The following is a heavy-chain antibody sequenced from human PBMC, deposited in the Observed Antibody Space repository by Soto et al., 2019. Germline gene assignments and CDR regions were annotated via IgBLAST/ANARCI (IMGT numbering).Heavy chain of an antibody. V-gene: IGHV3-72*01. D-gene: IGHD3-16*01. Sequence: EMQLVESGGRLVQPGGSLRLSCAASGFIFSDQYMDWVRQAPGKGLEWVGRIRKKVNSYTTEYAASVKGRFRISRDDSKNSQYLQMNSLKTEDTAVYYCARDIGGAPYVDLWGRGTLVSVSS. CDR1: GFIFSDQY. CDR3: ARDIGGAPYVDL. J-gene: IGHJ2*01. CDR2: IRKKVNSYTT.